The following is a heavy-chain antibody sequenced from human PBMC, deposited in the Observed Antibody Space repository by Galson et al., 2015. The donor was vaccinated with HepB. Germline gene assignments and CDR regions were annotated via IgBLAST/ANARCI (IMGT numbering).Heavy chain of an antibody. J-gene: IGHJ4*02. CDR2: ISYDGSNK. CDR1: GFTFSSYG. Sequence: SLRLSCAASGFTFSSYGMHWVRQAPGKGLEWVAVISYDGSNKYYADSVKGRFTISRDNSKNTLYLQMNSLRAEDTAVYYCAKDFWAVAGPQLAHFDYWGQGTLVTVSS. CDR3: AKDFWAVAGPQLAHFDY. D-gene: IGHD6-19*01. V-gene: IGHV3-30*18.